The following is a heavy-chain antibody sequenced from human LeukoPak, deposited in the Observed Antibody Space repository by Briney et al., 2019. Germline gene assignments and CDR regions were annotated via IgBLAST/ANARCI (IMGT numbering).Heavy chain of an antibody. CDR1: GGSFSGYY. CDR2: INHSGST. Sequence: PSETLSLTCAVYGGSFSGYYWSWIRQPPGKGLEWIGEINHSGSTNYNPSLKSRVTISVDTSENQFSLKLSSVTAADTAVYYCARGVGAASYYYYYMDVWGKGTTVTVSS. J-gene: IGHJ6*03. V-gene: IGHV4-34*01. D-gene: IGHD2-15*01. CDR3: ARGVGAASYYYYYMDV.